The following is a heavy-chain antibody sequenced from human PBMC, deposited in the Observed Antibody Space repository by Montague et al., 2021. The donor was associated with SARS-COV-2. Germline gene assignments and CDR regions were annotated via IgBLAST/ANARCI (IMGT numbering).Heavy chain of an antibody. CDR3: ARDIAVAGLFDY. CDR2: INYGGST. Sequence: SETLSLTCAVYGGSFSDYHWTWIRQSPGEGLEWIGQINYGGSTKYNPSLKSRVTISVDTSKDQFSLKLSSVTAADTAVCYCARDIAVAGLFDYWGQGTLVTVSS. CDR1: GGSFSDYH. J-gene: IGHJ4*02. V-gene: IGHV4-34*01. D-gene: IGHD6-19*01.